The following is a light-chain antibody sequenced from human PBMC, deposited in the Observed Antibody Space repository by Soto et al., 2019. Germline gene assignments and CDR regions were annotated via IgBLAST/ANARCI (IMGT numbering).Light chain of an antibody. V-gene: IGKV1-33*01. CDR1: QDISNY. CDR2: DAS. Sequence: DIQMTQSPSSLSASVGDRVTITCQASQDISNYLNWYQQKPGKAPKLLIYDASNLETGVPSRFSGSRPGTDFTFTISSLQPEDIATYYCQQYDNLPALTFGGGTKVEIK. CDR3: QQYDNLPALT. J-gene: IGKJ4*01.